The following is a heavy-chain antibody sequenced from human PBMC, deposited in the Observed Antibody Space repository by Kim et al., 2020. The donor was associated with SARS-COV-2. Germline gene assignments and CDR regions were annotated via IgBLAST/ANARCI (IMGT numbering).Heavy chain of an antibody. Sequence: SVKVSCKASGDTFSSYGINWVRLAPGQGLEWMGGINPIFGSAKHAQRFQGRVTITADERTSTAYMDLSSLRFEDTAVYYCARLSVATPWLGMDVWGQGT. V-gene: IGHV1-69*13. CDR3: ARLSVATPWLGMDV. J-gene: IGHJ6*02. CDR1: GDTFSSYG. CDR2: INPIFGSA. D-gene: IGHD5-12*01.